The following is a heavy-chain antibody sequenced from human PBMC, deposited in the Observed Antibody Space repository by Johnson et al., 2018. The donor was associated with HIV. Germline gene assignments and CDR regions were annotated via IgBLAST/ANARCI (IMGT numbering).Heavy chain of an antibody. V-gene: IGHV3-30*02. J-gene: IGHJ3*01. CDR3: ARDDTGYSSSFDAFDV. D-gene: IGHD6-13*01. CDR1: GFTFSTYG. Sequence: QEQLVESGGGVVQPGGSLRLSCAASGFTFSTYGMHWVRQAPGKGLEWVAFIRYDGSNKYYADSMKGRFTISRDNAKNSLYLQMNSLRAEDTAVYYCARDDTGYSSSFDAFDVWGQGTMVTVSS. CDR2: IRYDGSNK.